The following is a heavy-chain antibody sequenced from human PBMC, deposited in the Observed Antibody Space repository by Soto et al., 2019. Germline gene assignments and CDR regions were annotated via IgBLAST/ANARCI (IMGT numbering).Heavy chain of an antibody. Sequence: EVQLVESGGGLVKPGGSLRLSCGASGFTFSNYNMNWVRQAPGKGLAWVSSISSSSNYIYYADSVKGRFTISRDNANNPLFLQTSSLRAEDTAVYYCASEVYQNTSTYAHVDACDIRGQATMVSVSS. CDR3: ASEVYQNTSTYAHVDACDI. CDR1: GFTFSNYN. V-gene: IGHV3-21*01. D-gene: IGHD2-2*01. J-gene: IGHJ3*02. CDR2: ISSSSNYI.